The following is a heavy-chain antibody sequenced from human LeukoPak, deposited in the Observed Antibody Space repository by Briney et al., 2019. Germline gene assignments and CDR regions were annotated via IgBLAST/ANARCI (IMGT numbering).Heavy chain of an antibody. Sequence: GASVKVSCKASGYTFTGNYVHWVRQAPGRGLQWMGWLNPNTGGIHYAQNFQGRVTMTRDTSISTAYMELSGLRSDDTAVYYCARGTTSGYGEYFQNWGQGTLVTVSS. CDR1: GYTFTGNY. D-gene: IGHD3-22*01. CDR2: LNPNTGGI. V-gene: IGHV1-2*02. CDR3: ARGTTSGYGEYFQN. J-gene: IGHJ1*01.